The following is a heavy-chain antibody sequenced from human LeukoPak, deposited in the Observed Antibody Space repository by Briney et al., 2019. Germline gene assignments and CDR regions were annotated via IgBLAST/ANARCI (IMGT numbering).Heavy chain of an antibody. CDR2: ICHSGST. J-gene: IGHJ4*02. V-gene: IGHV4-39*01. D-gene: IGHD5-24*01. CDR1: GGSIGSRNYC. CDR3: ARHPPHEDGDKRGFDY. Sequence: KPSETLSLTCIVSGGSIGSRNYCWGWFRQSPGKGLEWIAYICHSGSTYYNPSLQSRVTISVDTSKNHFSLMVTSVSAADTAVYYCARHPPHEDGDKRGFDYWGQGTLVTVSS.